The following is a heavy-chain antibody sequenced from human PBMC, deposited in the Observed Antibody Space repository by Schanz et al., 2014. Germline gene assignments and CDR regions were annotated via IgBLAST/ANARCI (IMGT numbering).Heavy chain of an antibody. CDR1: GFTVSSNY. J-gene: IGHJ4*02. D-gene: IGHD3-22*01. V-gene: IGHV3-66*01. Sequence: VQLVESGGGLVQPGGSLRLSCAAYGFTVSSNYMSWVRQAPGQGLEWVSGIYSIGNTYYADSVKGRFTISRDNSKNTLYLQMNSLRAEDTAVYYCARYYETSYYPLYYCDYWGQGTLVTVSS. CDR3: ARYYETSYYPLYYCDY. CDR2: IYSIGNT.